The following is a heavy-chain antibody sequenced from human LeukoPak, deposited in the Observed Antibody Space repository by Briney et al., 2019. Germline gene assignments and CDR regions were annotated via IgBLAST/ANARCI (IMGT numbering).Heavy chain of an antibody. V-gene: IGHV1-69*13. CDR2: IIPLIGAI. D-gene: IGHD3-22*01. CDR3: VSVKGESGDYDRSHFDY. Sequence: SVKVSCKVSGGAFSSYAASWVRQAPGQGLEWVGGIIPLIGAIKLAQKFQGRVTLSADESTSTAYMDLKKLRSEDTGVYYCVSVKGESGDYDRSHFDYWGQGTLVTVSS. CDR1: GGAFSSYA. J-gene: IGHJ4*02.